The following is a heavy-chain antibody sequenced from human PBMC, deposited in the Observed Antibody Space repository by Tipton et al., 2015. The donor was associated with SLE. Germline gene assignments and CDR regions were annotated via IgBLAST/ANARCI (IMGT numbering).Heavy chain of an antibody. D-gene: IGHD3-3*01. V-gene: IGHV4-34*01. Sequence: GLVKPSETLSLTCTVSGGSISSGYWSWIRQFPGKGLEWIGEINHAGSTNYNPPLNSRVTVSVDTSKKQFSLSLSSVTAADTAIYYCARAPSLTMFGEVAYGMDVWGQGTTVAVSS. CDR3: ARAPSLTMFGEVAYGMDV. J-gene: IGHJ6*02. CDR2: INHAGST. CDR1: GGSISSGY.